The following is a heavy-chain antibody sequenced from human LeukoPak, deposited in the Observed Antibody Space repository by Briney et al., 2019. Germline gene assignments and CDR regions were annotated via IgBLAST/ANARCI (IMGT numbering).Heavy chain of an antibody. CDR3: ARGQSILVPAEHNWFDP. J-gene: IGHJ5*02. CDR1: GFTFSTYA. Sequence: PGGSLRLSCAASGFTFSTYAMSWVRQAPGKGLEWVSLIGGSDGRTRYADSVKGRFTISRDNSKNTLYLEMNSLRAEDTAVYYCARGQSILVPAEHNWFDPWGQGTLVTVSS. CDR2: IGGSDGRT. V-gene: IGHV3-23*01. D-gene: IGHD2-2*01.